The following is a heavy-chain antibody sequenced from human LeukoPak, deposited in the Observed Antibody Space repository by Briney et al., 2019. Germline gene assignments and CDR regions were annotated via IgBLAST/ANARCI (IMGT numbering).Heavy chain of an antibody. Sequence: AAVKVSCKASGYTFTSYGISWVRQAPGQGLEWMGWISAYNGNTNYAQKLQGRVTMTTDTSTSTDYMELRSLRSEDTAVYYCARKEWLVRQGDAFDICGQGTIVTVSS. D-gene: IGHD6-19*01. CDR2: ISAYNGNT. CDR1: GYTFTSYG. J-gene: IGHJ3*02. V-gene: IGHV1-18*01. CDR3: ARKEWLVRQGDAFDI.